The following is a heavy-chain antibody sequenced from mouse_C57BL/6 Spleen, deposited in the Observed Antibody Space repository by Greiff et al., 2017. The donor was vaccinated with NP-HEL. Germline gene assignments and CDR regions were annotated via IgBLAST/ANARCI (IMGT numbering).Heavy chain of an antibody. CDR2: ISYSGST. V-gene: IGHV3-1*01. CDR3: ARGGVTTVVLDY. CDR1: GYSITSGYD. J-gene: IGHJ2*01. D-gene: IGHD1-1*01. Sequence: EVQLQESGPGMVKPSQSLSLTCTVTGYSITSGYDWHWIRHFPGNKLEWMGYISYSGSTNYNPSLKSRISITHDTSKNPFFLKLNSVTTEDTATYYCARGGVTTVVLDYWGQGTTLTVSS.